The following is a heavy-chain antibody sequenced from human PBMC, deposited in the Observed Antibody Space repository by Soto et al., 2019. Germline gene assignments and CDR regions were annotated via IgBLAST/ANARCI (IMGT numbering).Heavy chain of an antibody. Sequence: QVQLVQSGAEVKKPGASVKVSCKASGYTFTSYGISWVRQAPGQGLEWMGWISAYNGNTNYAQKLQGRVTMTTDTCTSTAYRVLGSLSSDETAVYYCARDRDGEAFDLWGKGTMVSVSS. J-gene: IGHJ3*01. CDR1: GYTFTSYG. V-gene: IGHV1-18*01. D-gene: IGHD3-10*01. CDR2: ISAYNGNT. CDR3: ARDRDGEAFDL.